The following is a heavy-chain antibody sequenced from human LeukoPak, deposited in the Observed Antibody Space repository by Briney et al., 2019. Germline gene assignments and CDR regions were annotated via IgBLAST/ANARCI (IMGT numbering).Heavy chain of an antibody. V-gene: IGHV3-30-3*01. D-gene: IGHD4-17*01. CDR2: ISYDGSNK. Sequence: HTGGSLRLSCAASGFTFSSYAMHWVRQAPGKGLEWVAVISYDGSNKYYADSVKGRFTISRDNSKNTLYLQMNSLRAEDTAVYYCAKAMTTVTTDWFDPWGQGTLVTVSS. CDR3: AKAMTTVTTDWFDP. J-gene: IGHJ5*02. CDR1: GFTFSSYA.